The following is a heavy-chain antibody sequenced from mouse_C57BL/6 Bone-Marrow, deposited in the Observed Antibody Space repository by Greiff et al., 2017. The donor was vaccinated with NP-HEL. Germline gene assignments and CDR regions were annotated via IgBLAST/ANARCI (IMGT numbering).Heavy chain of an antibody. CDR1: GFTFTDYY. V-gene: IGHV1-36*01. Sequence: EVKLQESGPVLVKPGPSVKISCKASGFTFTDYYMHWVKQSHGQSLEWIGLVYPYNGGTSYNQKFKGKATLTVDKSSSTAYMELNSLTSEDSAVYYCARTRLLLRCFDVWGTGTTVTVSA. CDR3: ARTRLLLRCFDV. D-gene: IGHD1-1*01. CDR2: VYPYNGGT. J-gene: IGHJ1*03.